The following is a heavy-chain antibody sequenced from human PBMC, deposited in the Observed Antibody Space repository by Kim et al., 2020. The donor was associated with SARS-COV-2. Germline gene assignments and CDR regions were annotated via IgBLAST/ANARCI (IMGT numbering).Heavy chain of an antibody. J-gene: IGHJ6*02. CDR2: IWYDGSNK. Sequence: GGSLRLSCAASGFTFSSYGVHWVRQAPGKGLEWVAVIWYDGSNKYYADSVKGRFTISRDNSKNTLYLQMNSLRAEDTAVYYCAKVLASSWSEYYGMDVWGQGTTVTVSS. D-gene: IGHD6-13*01. V-gene: IGHV3-33*06. CDR1: GFTFSSYG. CDR3: AKVLASSWSEYYGMDV.